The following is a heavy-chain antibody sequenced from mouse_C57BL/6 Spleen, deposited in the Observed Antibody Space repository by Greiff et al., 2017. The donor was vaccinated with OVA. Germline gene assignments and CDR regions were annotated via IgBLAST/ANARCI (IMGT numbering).Heavy chain of an antibody. CDR2: ISDGGSYT. CDR1: GFTFSSYA. CDR3: ARDKGTWSYCDY. D-gene: IGHD5-1*01. Sequence: EVKLVESGGGLVKPGGSLKLSCAASGFTFSSYAMSWVRQTPEKRLEWVATISDGGSYTYYPDNVKGRFTISRDNAKNNLYLQMSHLKSEDTAMYYCARDKGTWSYCDYWGQGTTLTVSS. V-gene: IGHV5-4*01. J-gene: IGHJ2*01.